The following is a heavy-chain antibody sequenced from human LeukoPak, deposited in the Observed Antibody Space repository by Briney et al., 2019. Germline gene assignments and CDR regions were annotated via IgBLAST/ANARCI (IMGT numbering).Heavy chain of an antibody. D-gene: IGHD6-19*01. J-gene: IGHJ4*02. Sequence: ASVTVSCKASGYTFTDYALHWVRQAPGQSLEWMGWITTGRGETRYSQEFQRRITFTRDTSASTVYMDLSDLRSEDTAVYYCARGGKQWRGGNYFDSWGQGTLVAVSS. V-gene: IGHV1-3*03. CDR3: ARGGKQWRGGNYFDS. CDR1: GYTFTDYA. CDR2: ITTGRGET.